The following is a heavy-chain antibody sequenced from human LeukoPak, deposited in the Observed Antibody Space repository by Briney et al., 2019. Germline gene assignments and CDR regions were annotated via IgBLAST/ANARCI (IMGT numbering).Heavy chain of an antibody. Sequence: GGSLRLSCEASGFTFVSHAMYWVRQAPGKRLEWVAGIFGSGGSTHCADPVKGRFTISRDNSRNTVYLQINSLRAEDTAVYYCGKTTVGYSSGQKPAWPVDYWGQGTLVTVSS. CDR3: GKTTVGYSSGQKPAWPVDY. D-gene: IGHD5-18*01. CDR1: GFTFVSHA. V-gene: IGHV3-23*01. CDR2: IFGSGGST. J-gene: IGHJ4*02.